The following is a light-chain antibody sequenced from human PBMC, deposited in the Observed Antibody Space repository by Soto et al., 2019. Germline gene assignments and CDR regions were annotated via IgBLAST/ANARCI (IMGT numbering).Light chain of an antibody. CDR1: SSDVGGYNY. J-gene: IGLJ3*02. V-gene: IGLV2-14*01. Sequence: QSALTQPASVSGSPGQSITISCTGTSSDVGGYNYVYWYQQHPGKAPKLMIYDVSNRPSGVSNRFSGSKSGNTASLTISGLQAEDEADYYCSSYTSSAPRFGGGTKLTVL. CDR3: SSYTSSAPR. CDR2: DVS.